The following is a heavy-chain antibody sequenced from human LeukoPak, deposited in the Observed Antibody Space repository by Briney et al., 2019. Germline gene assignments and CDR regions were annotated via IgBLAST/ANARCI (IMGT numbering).Heavy chain of an antibody. CDR2: VSGSGGST. Sequence: GGSLRLSCAASGFTFSSYAMTWVRQAPGKGLEWVSGVSGSGGSTYYADSVKGRFTISRDNSKNTLYLQMNSLRAEDTAVYYCARDRIRWLQLMPTLDYWGQGTLVTVSS. J-gene: IGHJ4*02. D-gene: IGHD5-24*01. V-gene: IGHV3-23*01. CDR3: ARDRIRWLQLMPTLDY. CDR1: GFTFSSYA.